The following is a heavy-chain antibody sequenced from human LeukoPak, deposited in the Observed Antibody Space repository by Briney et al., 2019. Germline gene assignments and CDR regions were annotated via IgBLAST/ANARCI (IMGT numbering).Heavy chain of an antibody. Sequence: QPGGSLRLSCAASGFTFSSYAMSWVRQAPGKGLEWASAISGSGGSTYYADSVKGRFTISRDNSKNTLYLQMNSLRAEDTAVYYCAKTESYDILTGYRDAFDIWGQGTMVTVSS. CDR2: ISGSGGST. J-gene: IGHJ3*02. D-gene: IGHD3-9*01. CDR3: AKTESYDILTGYRDAFDI. CDR1: GFTFSSYA. V-gene: IGHV3-23*01.